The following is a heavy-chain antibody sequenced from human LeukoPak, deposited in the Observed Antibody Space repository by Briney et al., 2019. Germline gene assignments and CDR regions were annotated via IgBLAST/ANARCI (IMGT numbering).Heavy chain of an antibody. Sequence: SSETLSLTCTVSGGSISSSTYYWGWIRQPPGKGLEWIGSIYYSGSTYYNPSLKSRVTISVDTSKNQFSLKLSSVTAADTAVYYCAGKRCSGGSCFDAFDIWGQGTMVTVSS. CDR1: GGSISSSTYY. J-gene: IGHJ3*02. D-gene: IGHD2-15*01. CDR2: IYYSGST. CDR3: AGKRCSGGSCFDAFDI. V-gene: IGHV4-39*01.